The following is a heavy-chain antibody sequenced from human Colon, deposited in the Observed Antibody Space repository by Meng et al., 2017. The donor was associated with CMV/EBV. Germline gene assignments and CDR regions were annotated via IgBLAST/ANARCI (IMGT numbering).Heavy chain of an antibody. J-gene: IGHJ4*02. D-gene: IGHD6-19*01. V-gene: IGHV3-23*01. CDR1: GFAFSAFR. CDR3: TKGNVAAVTAGDY. Sequence: GESLKISCAASGFAFSAFRLSWVRQAPGKGLEWVSRITESGGTNYADSVRGRFVISRDISNQMVWLQMSDLRPEDTAVYYCTKGNVAAVTAGDYRGQGTLVTVSS. CDR2: ITESGGT.